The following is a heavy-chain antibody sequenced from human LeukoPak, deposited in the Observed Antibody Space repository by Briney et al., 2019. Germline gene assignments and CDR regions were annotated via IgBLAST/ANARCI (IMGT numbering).Heavy chain of an antibody. CDR2: IFYTGNS. J-gene: IGHJ2*01. CDR3: ARLTSKRITMVRGALYWYFDL. D-gene: IGHD3-10*01. V-gene: IGHV4-39*07. Sequence: SETLSLTCTVSGDSISNVDYYWGWIRQPPGKGLEWIASIFYTGNSYYNPSLMSRVTISADTSKNQFSLKLSSMTAADTAVYYCARLTSKRITMVRGALYWYFDLWGRGTLVTVSS. CDR1: GDSISNVDYY.